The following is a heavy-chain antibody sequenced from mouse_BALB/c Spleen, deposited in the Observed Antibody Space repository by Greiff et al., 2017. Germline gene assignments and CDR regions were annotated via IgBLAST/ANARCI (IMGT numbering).Heavy chain of an antibody. V-gene: IGHV2-6-5*01. CDR2: IWGGGST. CDR3: AKGLRRGYAMDY. D-gene: IGHD2-4*01. CDR1: GFSLTDYG. Sequence: QQSGPGLVAPSQSLSITCTVSGFSLTDYGVSWIRQPPGKGLEWLGVIWGGGSTYYNSALKSRLSISKDNSKSQVFLKMNSLQTDDTAMYYCAKGLRRGYAMDYWGQGTSVTVSS. J-gene: IGHJ4*01.